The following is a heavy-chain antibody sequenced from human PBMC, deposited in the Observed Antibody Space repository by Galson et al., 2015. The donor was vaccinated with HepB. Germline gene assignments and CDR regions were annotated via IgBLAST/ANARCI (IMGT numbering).Heavy chain of an antibody. D-gene: IGHD5-12*01. CDR1: GYTFTGYY. V-gene: IGHV1-2*02. CDR2: INPNSGGT. Sequence: SVKVSCKASGYTFTGYYMHWVRQAPGQGLEWMGWINPNSGGTNYAQKFQGRVTMTRDTSISTAYMELSRLRSDDTAVYYCASLGDIVATITSSAGYFDLWGRGTLVTVSS. J-gene: IGHJ2*01. CDR3: ASLGDIVATITSSAGYFDL.